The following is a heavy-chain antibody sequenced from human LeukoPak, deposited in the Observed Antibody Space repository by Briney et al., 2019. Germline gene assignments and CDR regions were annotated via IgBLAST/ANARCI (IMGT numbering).Heavy chain of an antibody. Sequence: GGSLRLSCAASGFIFSKYAMHWVRQTPGKGLEWVAAVWNDGSDENYADSVKGRFTISSDNSKNTLYLQMNSLRAEDTAVYYCARDRNYDYVWGSYRYGPIDYWGQGTLVTVSS. CDR3: ARDRNYDYVWGSYRYGPIDY. V-gene: IGHV3-33*01. J-gene: IGHJ4*02. CDR1: GFIFSKYA. D-gene: IGHD3-16*02. CDR2: VWNDGSDE.